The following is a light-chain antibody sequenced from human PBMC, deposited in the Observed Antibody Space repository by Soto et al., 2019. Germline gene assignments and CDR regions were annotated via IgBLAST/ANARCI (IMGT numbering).Light chain of an antibody. Sequence: DIQMTQSPSSLSASVGDRVTITCRASQNIAVYLNWYQQKPGKAPKLLIYAASSLQGGVPSRFSSNEFRENFTLTNRSLQPEGLATYHCQQGCSTPGTFGRGNKVE. CDR2: AAS. CDR3: QQGCSTPGT. CDR1: QNIAVY. V-gene: IGKV1-39*01. J-gene: IGKJ1*01.